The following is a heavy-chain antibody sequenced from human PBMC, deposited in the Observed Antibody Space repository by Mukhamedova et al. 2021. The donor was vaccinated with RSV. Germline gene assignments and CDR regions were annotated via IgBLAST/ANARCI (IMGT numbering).Heavy chain of an antibody. V-gene: IGHV3-74*01. D-gene: IGHD3-3*01. Sequence: VRQAPGKGLVWVSRINSDGSSTSYADSVKGRFTISRDNAKNTLYLQMNSLRAEDTAVYYCARGFIGYWGPGTLVTVSS. CDR2: INSDGSST. CDR3: ARGFIGY. J-gene: IGHJ4*02.